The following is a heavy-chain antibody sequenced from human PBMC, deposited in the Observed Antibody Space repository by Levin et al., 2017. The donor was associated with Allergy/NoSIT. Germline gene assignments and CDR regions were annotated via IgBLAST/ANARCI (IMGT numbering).Heavy chain of an antibody. CDR1: GGSFSGYY. CDR2: INHSGST. D-gene: IGHD4-17*01. Sequence: GSLRLSCAVYGGSFSGYYWSWIRQPPGKGLEWIGEINHSGSTNYNPSLKSRVTISVDTSKNQFSLKLSSVTAADTAVYYCARSYGFLDYWGQGTLVTVSS. J-gene: IGHJ4*02. V-gene: IGHV4-34*01. CDR3: ARSYGFLDY.